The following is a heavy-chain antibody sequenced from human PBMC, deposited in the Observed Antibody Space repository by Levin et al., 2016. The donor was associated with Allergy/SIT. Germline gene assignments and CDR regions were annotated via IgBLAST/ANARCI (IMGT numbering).Heavy chain of an antibody. CDR2: INHSGST. CDR3: ASKHYYDSSGYYAFDI. CDR1: GGSISSYY. V-gene: IGHV4-34*01. Sequence: SETLSLTCTVSGGSISSYYWSWIRQPPGKGLEWIGEINHSGSTNYNPSLKSRVTISVDTSRNQFSLKLSSVTAADTAVYYCASKHYYDSSGYYAFDIWGQGTMVTVSS. J-gene: IGHJ3*02. D-gene: IGHD3-22*01.